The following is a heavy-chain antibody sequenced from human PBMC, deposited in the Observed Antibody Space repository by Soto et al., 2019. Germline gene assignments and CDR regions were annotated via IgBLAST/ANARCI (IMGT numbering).Heavy chain of an antibody. J-gene: IGHJ6*03. V-gene: IGHV1-18*01. CDR3: VRAPTHYYYYYMDV. Sequence: QVQLVQSGAEVKKPGASVKVSCKGSGYTFTSYGISWVRQAPGQGLEWMGWISAYNGNTNYAQKLQGRVTMTTDTSTRTAYMDLRSLRSDDTAVYYCVRAPTHYYYYYMDVWGKGTTATVSS. CDR1: GYTFTSYG. D-gene: IGHD2-15*01. CDR2: ISAYNGNT.